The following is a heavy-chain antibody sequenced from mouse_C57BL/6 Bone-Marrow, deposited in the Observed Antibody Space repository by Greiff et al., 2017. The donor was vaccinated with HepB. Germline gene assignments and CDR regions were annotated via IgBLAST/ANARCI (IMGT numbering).Heavy chain of an antibody. V-gene: IGHV1-81*01. D-gene: IGHD2-1*01. CDR1: GYTFTSYG. Sequence: QVQLKESGAELARPGASVKLSCKASGYTFTSYGISWVKQRTGQGLEWIGEIYPRSGNTYYNEKFKGKAPLTADKSSSTAYMELRSLTSEDSAVYFCARPLYYGNIAYWGQGTLVTVSA. CDR2: IYPRSGNT. CDR3: ARPLYYGNIAY. J-gene: IGHJ3*01.